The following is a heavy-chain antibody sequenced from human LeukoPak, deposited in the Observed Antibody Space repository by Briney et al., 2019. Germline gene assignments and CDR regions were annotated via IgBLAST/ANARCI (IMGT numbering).Heavy chain of an antibody. Sequence: GGSLRLSCAASGFTFSRYNMNWVRQTPGKGLEWVSSITISSDKYYTDSVKGRFTISRDNAKNSLYLQMNSLRAEDTALYYCAKADKTTIFGVVTFDYWGQGTLVTVSS. CDR2: ITISSDK. CDR3: AKADKTTIFGVVTFDY. J-gene: IGHJ4*02. D-gene: IGHD3-3*02. V-gene: IGHV3-21*04. CDR1: GFTFSRYN.